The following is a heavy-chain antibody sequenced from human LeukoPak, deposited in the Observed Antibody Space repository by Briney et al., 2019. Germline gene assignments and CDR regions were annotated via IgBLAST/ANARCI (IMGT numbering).Heavy chain of an antibody. CDR3: VKSGGYGLIDY. CDR1: GGSISSSSYY. D-gene: IGHD6-19*01. Sequence: ASETLSLTCTVSGGSISSSSYYWGWIRQPPGKGLEWIGSIYYSGSTYYNPSLKSRVTISIDMSKYQFSLRLSSVTAADTAMYYCVKSGGYGLIDYWGQGTLVTVSS. CDR2: IYYSGST. J-gene: IGHJ4*02. V-gene: IGHV4-39*01.